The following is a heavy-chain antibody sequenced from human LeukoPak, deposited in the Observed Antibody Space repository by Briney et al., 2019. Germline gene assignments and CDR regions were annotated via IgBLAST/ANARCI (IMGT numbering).Heavy chain of an antibody. CDR2: IYASGTT. V-gene: IGHV4-4*09. D-gene: IGHD3-10*01. J-gene: IGHJ4*02. CDR1: GGSISSNC. Sequence: SETLSLTCTVSGGSISSNCWSWIRQPPGKGLEWIGCIYASGTTNYNPSLKGRLTISVDASNSQFSLTVRSVTAADTAVYYCGGRGFWGQGTLVTVSS. CDR3: GGRGF.